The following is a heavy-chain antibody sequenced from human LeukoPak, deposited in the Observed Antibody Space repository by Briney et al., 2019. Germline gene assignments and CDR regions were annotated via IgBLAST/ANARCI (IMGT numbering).Heavy chain of an antibody. CDR2: ISGSGGST. CDR1: GFTFSSYA. D-gene: IGHD5-18*01. V-gene: IGHV3-23*01. Sequence: GGSLRLSCAASGFTFSSYAMSWVRQAPGKGLEWVSAISGSGGSTYYADSVKGRFTISRDNAKNSLYLQMNSLRAEDTAVYYCARDAGYGYDRFDYWGQGTQVTVSS. J-gene: IGHJ4*02. CDR3: ARDAGYGYDRFDY.